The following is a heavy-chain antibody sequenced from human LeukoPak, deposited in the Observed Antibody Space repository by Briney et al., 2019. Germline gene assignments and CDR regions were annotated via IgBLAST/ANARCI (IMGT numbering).Heavy chain of an antibody. V-gene: IGHV1-18*01. CDR3: ARDVYVRGVILLGLGAFDI. J-gene: IGHJ3*02. D-gene: IGHD3-10*01. CDR1: GYTFTSYG. Sequence: ASVKVSCKASGYTFTSYGISWVRQAPGQGLEWMGWISAYNGNTNYAQKLQGRVTMTTDTSTSTAYMELRSLRSDDTAVYYCARDVYVRGVILLGLGAFDIWGQGTMVTVSS. CDR2: ISAYNGNT.